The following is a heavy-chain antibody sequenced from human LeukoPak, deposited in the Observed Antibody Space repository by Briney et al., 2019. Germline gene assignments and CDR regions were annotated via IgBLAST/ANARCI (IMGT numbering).Heavy chain of an antibody. CDR1: GFSFRTYG. J-gene: IGHJ4*02. CDR3: AKDSSWFANLFASGFED. V-gene: IGHV3-30*02. Sequence: PGGSLRLSCTASGFSFRTYGMHWVRQAPGKGLEWVAFIQNDGNKKHYADSVKGRLSVSRDNSQNTLYLQMNRLRIEDAAVYYCAKDSSWFANLFASGFEDWGQGTLVTVSA. CDR2: IQNDGNKK. D-gene: IGHD3-10*01.